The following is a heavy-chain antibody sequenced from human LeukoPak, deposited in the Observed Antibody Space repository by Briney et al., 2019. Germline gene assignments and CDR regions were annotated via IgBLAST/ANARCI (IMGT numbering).Heavy chain of an antibody. J-gene: IGHJ4*02. D-gene: IGHD1-26*01. Sequence: SETLSLTCTVSGGSISSYYWSWIRQSPGKGLEWIGYISYSGSTNYNPSLKSRVTISVDTSKNQFSLRLRSVAAADTAVYYCARTVGATSTSFDYWGQGTLGTVSS. CDR1: GGSISSYY. CDR2: ISYSGST. V-gene: IGHV4-59*08. CDR3: ARTVGATSTSFDY.